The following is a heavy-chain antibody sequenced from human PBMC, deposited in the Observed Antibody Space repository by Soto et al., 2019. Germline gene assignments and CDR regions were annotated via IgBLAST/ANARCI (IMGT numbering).Heavy chain of an antibody. D-gene: IGHD3-16*01. J-gene: IGHJ4*02. CDR1: GVSITTNGYS. Sequence: SETLSLTCAVSGVSITTNGYSWSWIRQPPGKGLEWIGYIYPSGTIFYNPSPNSRVTISADTSNNQFSLKLTSVTAADTAVYFCATYTAFAKYYFDYWGRGTLVTVSS. CDR3: ATYTAFAKYYFDY. V-gene: IGHV4-30-2*01. CDR2: IYPSGTI.